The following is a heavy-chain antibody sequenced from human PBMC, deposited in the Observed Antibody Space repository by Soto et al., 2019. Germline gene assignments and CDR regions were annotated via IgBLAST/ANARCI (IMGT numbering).Heavy chain of an antibody. J-gene: IGHJ3*02. CDR2: ISSNGGST. CDR1: RFTFSTYA. CDR3: VEYYFDSSGYYGLNAFDI. D-gene: IGHD3-22*01. V-gene: IGHV3-64D*06. Sequence: GSLRLSCLASRFTFSTYAMHWVRQAPGKGLEYVSTISSNGGSTYYADSVKGRFTTSRDNSKNTLYLQMSSLRAEDTAVYYCVEYYFDSSGYYGLNAFDIWGQGTMVTVSS.